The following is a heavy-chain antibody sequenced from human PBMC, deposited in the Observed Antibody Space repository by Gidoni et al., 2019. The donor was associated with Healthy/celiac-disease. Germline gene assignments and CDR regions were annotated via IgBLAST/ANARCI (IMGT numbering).Heavy chain of an antibody. J-gene: IGHJ3*02. CDR1: GYSFTSYW. Sequence: EVQLVQSGAEVKKPGESLRISCKGSGYSFTSYWISWVRQMPGKGLEWMGRIDPSDSYTNYSPSFQGHVTISADKSISTAYLQWSSLKASDTAMYYCARRVMAYSYGYLDDAFDIWGQGTMVTVSS. CDR2: IDPSDSYT. D-gene: IGHD5-18*01. CDR3: ARRVMAYSYGYLDDAFDI. V-gene: IGHV5-10-1*03.